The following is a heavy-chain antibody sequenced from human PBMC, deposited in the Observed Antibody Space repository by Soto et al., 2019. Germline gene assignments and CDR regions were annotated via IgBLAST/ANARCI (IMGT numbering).Heavy chain of an antibody. Sequence: GGSLRLSCAASGFTICSYGMHWVRQAPGKGLEWVAVISYDGSNKYYADSVKGRFTISRDNSKNTLYLQMNSLRAEDTAVYYCAKDEGYCSGGSCYLGGAFDIWGQGTMVTVSS. CDR3: AKDEGYCSGGSCYLGGAFDI. D-gene: IGHD2-15*01. CDR1: GFTICSYG. V-gene: IGHV3-30*18. CDR2: ISYDGSNK. J-gene: IGHJ3*02.